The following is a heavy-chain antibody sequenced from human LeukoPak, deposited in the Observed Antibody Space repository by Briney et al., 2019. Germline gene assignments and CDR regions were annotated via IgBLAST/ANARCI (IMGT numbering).Heavy chain of an antibody. D-gene: IGHD3-22*01. CDR1: GGSISSSSYY. J-gene: IGHJ3*02. V-gene: IGHV4-39*07. CDR2: IYYSGST. CDR3: ARDPYYYDSSGYYYSIAFDI. Sequence: SETLSLTCTVSGGSISSSSYYWGWIRQPPGKGLEWIGSIYYSGSTYYNPSLKSRVTISVDTSKNQFSLKLSSVTAADTAVYYCARDPYYYDSSGYYYSIAFDIWGQGTMVTVSS.